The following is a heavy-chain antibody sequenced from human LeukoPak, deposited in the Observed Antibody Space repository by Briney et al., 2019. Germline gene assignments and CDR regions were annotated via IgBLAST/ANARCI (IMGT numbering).Heavy chain of an antibody. D-gene: IGHD3-22*01. CDR1: GGSISSGGYS. J-gene: IGHJ3*02. CDR2: IYYSGST. CDR3: ARGLDSSGTDAFDI. Sequence: PSQTLSLTCAVSGGSISSGGYSWSWIRQHPGKGLEWIGYIYYSGSTYYNPSLKSRVTISVDTSKNQFSLKLSSVTAADTAVYYCARGLDSSGTDAFDIWGQGTMVTVSS. V-gene: IGHV4-31*11.